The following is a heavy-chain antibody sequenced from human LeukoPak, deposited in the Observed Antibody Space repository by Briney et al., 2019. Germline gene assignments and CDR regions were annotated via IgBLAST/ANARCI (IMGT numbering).Heavy chain of an antibody. CDR2: ISWDGGST. Sequence: GGSLRLSCAASGFTFDDYTMHWVRQAPGKGLEWVSLISWDGGSTYYADSVKGRFTISRDNSKNSLYLQMNGLRADDTAFYYCAKASSSSTVIDYWGQGTLVTVSS. D-gene: IGHD6-6*01. CDR1: GFTFDDYT. J-gene: IGHJ4*02. CDR3: AKASSSSTVIDY. V-gene: IGHV3-43*01.